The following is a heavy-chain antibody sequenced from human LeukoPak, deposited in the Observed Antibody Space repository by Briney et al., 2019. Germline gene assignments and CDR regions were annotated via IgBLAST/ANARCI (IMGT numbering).Heavy chain of an antibody. D-gene: IGHD3-3*01. V-gene: IGHV3-21*01. J-gene: IGHJ4*02. CDR2: ISSSSSYI. CDR3: ARGQLGGLRFLEWLFAPFDY. Sequence: PGGSLRLSCAASGFTFSSYGMHWVRQAPGKGLEWVSSISSSSSYIYYADSVKGRFTISRDNAKNSLYLQTNSLRAEDTAVYYCARGQLGGLRFLEWLFAPFDYWGQGTLVTVSS. CDR1: GFTFSSYG.